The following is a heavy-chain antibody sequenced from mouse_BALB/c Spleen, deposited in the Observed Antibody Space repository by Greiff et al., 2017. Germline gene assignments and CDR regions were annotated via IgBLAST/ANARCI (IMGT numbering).Heavy chain of an antibody. Sequence: EVQLQQSGPELVKPGASVKVSCKASGYAFTSYNMYWVKQSHGKSLEWIGYIDPYNGGTSYNQKFKGKATLTVDKSSSTAYMQLKSLTSEDSAVYYCARGGTAYAMDYWGQGTSVTVSS. CDR2: IDPYNGGT. J-gene: IGHJ4*01. V-gene: IGHV1S135*01. CDR1: GYAFTSYN. D-gene: IGHD1-2*01. CDR3: ARGGTAYAMDY.